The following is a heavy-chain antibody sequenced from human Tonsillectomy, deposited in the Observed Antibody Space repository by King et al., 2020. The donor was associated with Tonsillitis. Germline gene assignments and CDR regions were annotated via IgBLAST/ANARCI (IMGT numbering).Heavy chain of an antibody. D-gene: IGHD3-10*01. Sequence: QLVQSGAEVKEPGASLKVSCKASGYSFTNYYMHWVRQAPGQRLEWMGLINPSGTGTGYAQNFQGRITMTRDMSTGTDYMELSSLRSDDTAVYYCAGEGGSVRHFALWGRGTLVTVSS. J-gene: IGHJ2*01. CDR3: AGEGGSVRHFAL. CDR2: INPSGTGT. CDR1: GYSFTNYY. V-gene: IGHV1-46*01.